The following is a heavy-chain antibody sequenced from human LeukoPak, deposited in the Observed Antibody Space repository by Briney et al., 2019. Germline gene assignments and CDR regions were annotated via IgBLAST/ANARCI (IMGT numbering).Heavy chain of an antibody. J-gene: IGHJ5*02. Sequence: GGSLRLSCAASGFTFSSYGMHWVRQAPGKGLEWVAVISYHGINKYYADSVEGRFTISRDNSRNTLYLQMNGLRVEDTAVYYCAKYSDYGARADWFDPRGQGTLVTVSP. V-gene: IGHV3-30*18. CDR1: GFTFSSYG. CDR2: ISYHGINK. D-gene: IGHD4/OR15-4a*01. CDR3: AKYSDYGARADWFDP.